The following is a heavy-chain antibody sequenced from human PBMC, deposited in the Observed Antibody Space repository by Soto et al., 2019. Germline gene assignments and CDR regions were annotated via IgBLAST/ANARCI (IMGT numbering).Heavy chain of an antibody. CDR2: IYYSGST. CDR1: GGSISSSSYY. J-gene: IGHJ4*02. Sequence: SETLSLTCTVSGGSISSSSYYWGWIRQPPGKGLEWIGSIYYSGSTYYNPSLKSRVTISVDTSKNQFSLKLSSLTAADTAVYYCARPSVIAASTDFDYWGQGTLVTVSS. CDR3: ARPSVIAASTDFDY. V-gene: IGHV4-39*01. D-gene: IGHD6-13*01.